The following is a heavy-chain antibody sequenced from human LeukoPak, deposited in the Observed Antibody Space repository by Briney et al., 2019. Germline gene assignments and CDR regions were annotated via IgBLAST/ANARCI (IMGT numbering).Heavy chain of an antibody. J-gene: IGHJ4*02. V-gene: IGHV3-66*01. CDR1: GFTVSSNY. CDR2: IYSGGDT. Sequence: ESGGSLRLSCAASGFTVSSNYMTWVRQAPGKGLEWVSVIYSGGDTYYADSVKGRFTISRDNSKNTMSVQMDDLRAEDTAVYYCTRYNNDHFDYWGQGTLVTVSS. D-gene: IGHD1-14*01. CDR3: TRYNNDHFDY.